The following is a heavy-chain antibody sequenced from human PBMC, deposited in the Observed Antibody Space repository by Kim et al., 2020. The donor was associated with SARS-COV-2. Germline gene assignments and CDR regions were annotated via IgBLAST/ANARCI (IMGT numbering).Heavy chain of an antibody. D-gene: IGHD2-2*01. V-gene: IGHV3-23*01. CDR1: GFTFSSYA. CDR2: IYGSGGRT. CDR3: ARYIRDRHYCSSTSCYYLDS. Sequence: GGSLRLSCAVSGFTFSSYAMSWVRQAPGKGLEWVSGIYGSGGRTDYADSVKGRFTISRDNSKNTLYLQMNSLRAEDTAVYYCARYIRDRHYCSSTSCYYLDSWGQGTLVTVSS. J-gene: IGHJ4*02.